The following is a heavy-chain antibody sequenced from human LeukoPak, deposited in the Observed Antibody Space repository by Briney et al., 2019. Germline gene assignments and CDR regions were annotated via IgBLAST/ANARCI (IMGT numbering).Heavy chain of an antibody. CDR3: ARGRQDVTMIVVVMTAVSYYLDV. Sequence: SSETLSLTCAVYGGSFSGYYWTWIRQTPERGLEWIGEMNPSGSTNYNPSLKSRVTISVDTSKNQFSLELSSVTAADTAVYYCARGRQDVTMIVVVMTAVSYYLDVWGKGTTVTVS. CDR2: MNPSGST. D-gene: IGHD3-22*01. V-gene: IGHV4-34*01. J-gene: IGHJ6*03. CDR1: GGSFSGYY.